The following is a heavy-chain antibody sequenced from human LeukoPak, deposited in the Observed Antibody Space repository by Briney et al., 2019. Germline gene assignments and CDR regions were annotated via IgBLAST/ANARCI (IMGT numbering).Heavy chain of an antibody. V-gene: IGHV4-59*12. CDR1: GGSISSYY. J-gene: IGHJ3*02. CDR2: IYYSGST. CDR3: ARDRTYDSSGYYNPDAFDI. Sequence: PSETLSLTCTVSGGSISSYYWSWIRQPPGKGLEWIGYIYYSGSTNYNPSLKGRVTISVDTSKNQFSLKLSSVTAADTAVYYCARDRTYDSSGYYNPDAFDIWGQGTMVTVSS. D-gene: IGHD3-22*01.